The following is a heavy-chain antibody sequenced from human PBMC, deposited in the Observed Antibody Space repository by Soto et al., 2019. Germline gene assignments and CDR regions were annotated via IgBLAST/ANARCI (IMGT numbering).Heavy chain of an antibody. J-gene: IGHJ1*01. CDR1: GYTFTGYY. CDR3: AKDDPRITMVQGPGPMGVQH. D-gene: IGHD3-10*01. CDR2: INPNSGGT. Sequence: ASVKVSCKASGYTFTGYYMHWVRQAPGQGLEWMGWINPNSGGTNYAQKFQGWVTMTRDTSISTAYMELSRLRSDDTAVYYCAKDDPRITMVQGPGPMGVQHWGQGTQVTVSS. V-gene: IGHV1-2*04.